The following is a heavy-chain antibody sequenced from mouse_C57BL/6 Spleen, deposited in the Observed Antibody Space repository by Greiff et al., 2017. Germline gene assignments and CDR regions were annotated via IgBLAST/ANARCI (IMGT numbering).Heavy chain of an antibody. Sequence: QVQLQQPGAELVKPGASVKLSCKASGYTFTSYWMQWVKQRPGQGLEWIGEIDPSDSYTNYNQKFKGKATLTVDTSSSTAYMQLSSLTSEDSAVYYCARGGTGYARDYWGQGTSVTVSS. CDR3: ARGGTGYARDY. CDR2: IDPSDSYT. V-gene: IGHV1-50*01. J-gene: IGHJ4*01. CDR1: GYTFTSYW. D-gene: IGHD3-3*01.